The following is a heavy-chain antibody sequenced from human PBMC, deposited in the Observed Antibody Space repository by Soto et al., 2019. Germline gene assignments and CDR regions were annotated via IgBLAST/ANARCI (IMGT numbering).Heavy chain of an antibody. CDR2: ISGSGGST. D-gene: IGHD3-22*01. CDR3: AKDGDYYDSSGYYFNY. V-gene: IGHV3-23*01. J-gene: IGHJ4*02. Sequence: EVQLLESGGGLVQPGGSLRLSCAASGFTFSSYAMSWVRQAPGKGLAWVSAISGSGGSTYYADSVKGRFTISRDNSKNTLYLQMNSLRAEDTAVYYCAKDGDYYDSSGYYFNYWGQGTLVTVSS. CDR1: GFTFSSYA.